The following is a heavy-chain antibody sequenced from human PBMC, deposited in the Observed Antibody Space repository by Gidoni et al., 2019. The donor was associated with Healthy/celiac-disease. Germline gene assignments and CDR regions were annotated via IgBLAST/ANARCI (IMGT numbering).Heavy chain of an antibody. V-gene: IGHV3-30*04. CDR2: ISYDGSNK. CDR3: ARVRAVVVITYYFDY. CDR1: GFTFSSYA. J-gene: IGHJ4*02. Sequence: QVQLVESGGGVVQPGRSLRLSCAASGFTFSSYAMQWVRQAPGKGLEWVVVISYDGSNKYYADSVKGRFTISRDNSKNTLYLQMNSLRAEDTAVYYCARVRAVVVITYYFDYWGQGTLVTVSS. D-gene: IGHD3-22*01.